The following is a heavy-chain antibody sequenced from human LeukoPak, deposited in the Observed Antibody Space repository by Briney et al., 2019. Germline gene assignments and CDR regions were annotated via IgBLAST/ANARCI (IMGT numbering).Heavy chain of an antibody. J-gene: IGHJ3*02. D-gene: IGHD4-17*01. Sequence: SESLSLTCTVSGGSISSYYWSWIRQPPGKGLEWIWYISYSGSTNYNPSLKSRVTISVDTSKNQFSLKLSSVTAADTAVYYCASSVTMDAFDIGGQGTMVTVTS. CDR2: ISYSGST. CDR1: GGSISSYY. CDR3: ASSVTMDAFDI. V-gene: IGHV4-59*01.